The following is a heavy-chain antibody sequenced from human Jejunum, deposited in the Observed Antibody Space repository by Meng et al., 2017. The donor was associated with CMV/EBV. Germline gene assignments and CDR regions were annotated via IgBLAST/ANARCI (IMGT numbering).Heavy chain of an antibody. V-gene: IGHV3-74*01. CDR3: ARANNHAMDV. CDR1: GFSVSGYW. Sequence: SCAASGFSVSGYWMRWVRQAQGKGLVWLSRINSDGSSTTYADPVKGRFTFSRDNAKNTLYLQMNSLRAEDTAVYYCARANNHAMDVWGQGTTVTVSS. J-gene: IGHJ6*02. D-gene: IGHD1/OR15-1a*01. CDR2: INSDGSST.